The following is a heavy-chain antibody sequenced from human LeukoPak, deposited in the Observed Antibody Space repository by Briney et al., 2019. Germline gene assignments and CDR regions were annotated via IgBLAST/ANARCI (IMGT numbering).Heavy chain of an antibody. CDR1: GGSISSSSYY. CDR2: IYYSGST. CDR3: ARRGKASLDY. V-gene: IGHV4-39*01. Sequence: PSETLSLTCTVSGGSISSSSYYWGWIRQPPGTGLEWIGSIYYSGSTYYNPSLKSRVTISVDTSKNQFSLKLSSVTAADTAVYYCARRGKASLDYWGQGTLVTVSS. J-gene: IGHJ4*02.